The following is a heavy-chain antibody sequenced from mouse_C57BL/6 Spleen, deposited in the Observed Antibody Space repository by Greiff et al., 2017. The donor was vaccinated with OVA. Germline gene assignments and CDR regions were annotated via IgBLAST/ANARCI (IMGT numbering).Heavy chain of an antibody. CDR3: TTSGYPLDY. J-gene: IGHJ2*01. D-gene: IGHD2-2*01. CDR2: IDPENGDT. Sequence: DVKLQESGAELVRPGASVKLSCTASGFNIKDDYMHWVKQRPEQGLEWIGWIDPENGDTEYASKFQGKATITADTSSNTAYLQLSSLTSEDTAVYYCTTSGYPLDYWGQGTTLTVSS. CDR1: GFNIKDDY. V-gene: IGHV14-4*01.